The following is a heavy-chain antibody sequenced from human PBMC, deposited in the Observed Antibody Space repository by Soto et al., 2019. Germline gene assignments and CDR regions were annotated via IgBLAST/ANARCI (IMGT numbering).Heavy chain of an antibody. J-gene: IGHJ4*02. Sequence: ASVKVSCKASGYTFTSYDINWVRQATGQGLEWMGWMNPNSANTGYAQKFQGRVTMTRNTSISTAYMELSSLRSEDTAVYYCARDAVGTIDFGYWGQGTLVTVSS. CDR1: GYTFTSYD. CDR3: ARDAVGTIDFGY. CDR2: MNPNSANT. D-gene: IGHD2-2*01. V-gene: IGHV1-8*01.